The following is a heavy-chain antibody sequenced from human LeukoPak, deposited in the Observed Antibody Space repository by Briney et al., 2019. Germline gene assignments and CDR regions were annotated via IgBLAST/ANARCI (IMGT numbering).Heavy chain of an antibody. CDR2: ISVHNGNT. J-gene: IGHJ6*03. V-gene: IGHV1-18*04. Sequence: WASVTVSCKASAYPFRIYGISWLRQAPRQGLEWMGWISVHNGNTNYAQKFQGRVTMTTDTSTSTAYMELRSLRSDDTAVYYCARDARQLVGWFYYYYYYMDVWGKGTTVTVSS. CDR3: ARDARQLVGWFYYYYYYMDV. D-gene: IGHD6-13*01. CDR1: AYPFRIYG.